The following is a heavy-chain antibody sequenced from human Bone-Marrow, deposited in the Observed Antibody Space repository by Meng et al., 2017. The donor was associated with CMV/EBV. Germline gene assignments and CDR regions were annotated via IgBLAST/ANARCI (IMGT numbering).Heavy chain of an antibody. CDR2: IIPIFGTA. Sequence: SVKVSCKASGGTFSSYAISWVRQAPGQGLEWMGGIIPIFGTANYAQKFQGRVTITTDESTSTAYMELSSLRSEDTAVYYCASHDYSNYYYYYGMDVWGQGNTVTVSS. CDR3: ASHDYSNYYYYYGMDV. CDR1: GGTFSSYA. D-gene: IGHD4-11*01. V-gene: IGHV1-69*05. J-gene: IGHJ6*02.